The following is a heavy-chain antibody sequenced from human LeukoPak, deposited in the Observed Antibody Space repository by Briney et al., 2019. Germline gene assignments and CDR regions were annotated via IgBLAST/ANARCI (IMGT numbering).Heavy chain of an antibody. V-gene: IGHV4-30-2*01. Sequence: PSQTLSLTCALSGGSISSGGYSWSWIRQPPGKGLEWIGYIYHSGSTYYNPSLKSGVTISVDRSKDQFSLKLSSVTAADTAVYYCARVVSGFGYFDYWGQGTLVTVSS. D-gene: IGHD3-16*01. J-gene: IGHJ4*02. CDR2: IYHSGST. CDR1: GGSISSGGYS. CDR3: ARVVSGFGYFDY.